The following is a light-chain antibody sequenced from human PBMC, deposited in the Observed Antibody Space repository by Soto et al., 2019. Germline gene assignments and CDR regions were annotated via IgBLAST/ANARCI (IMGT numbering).Light chain of an antibody. CDR3: QNYYKTPLT. Sequence: DIVMTQSPDSLAVSLGERATINCKSSQSVFYTANNKNYLAWYQQKPGQPPKLLLYWASTRESGVPDRFSGSGSGTDFTLTISSLRDEDVAVYSCQNYYKTPLTFGRGAKGEIK. J-gene: IGKJ4*01. CDR2: WAS. CDR1: QSVFYTANNKNY. V-gene: IGKV4-1*01.